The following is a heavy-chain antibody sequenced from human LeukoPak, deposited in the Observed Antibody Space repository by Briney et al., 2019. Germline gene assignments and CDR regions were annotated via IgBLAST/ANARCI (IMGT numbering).Heavy chain of an antibody. CDR2: IYPDDSDT. V-gene: IGHV5-51*01. CDR3: ARGGNHDYYYYYMDV. Sequence: GESLKISCKGSGYSFTSYWIGWVRRMPGKGLEWMGSIYPDDSDTRYNPSFEGQVTISADKSSSTAYLQWSSLKASDTGMYYCARGGNHDYYYYYMDVWGKGTTITVSS. D-gene: IGHD1-14*01. J-gene: IGHJ6*03. CDR1: GYSFTSYW.